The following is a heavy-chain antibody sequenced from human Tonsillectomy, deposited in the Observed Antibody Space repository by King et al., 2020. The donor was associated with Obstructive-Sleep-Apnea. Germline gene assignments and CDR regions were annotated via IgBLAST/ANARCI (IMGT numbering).Heavy chain of an antibody. Sequence: DVQLVESEAELKKPGESLKISCKGSGYSFSNYWIGWVRQMPGKGLEWIGIIYPGDSDGRYGPSFQGQVTISADQSINTAYLQWSSLKASDTAIYYCTKLSACGDYVLDYWGQGTLVTVSS. J-gene: IGHJ4*02. CDR3: TKLSACGDYVLDY. CDR2: IYPGDSDG. V-gene: IGHV5-51*01. D-gene: IGHD4-17*01. CDR1: GYSFSNYW.